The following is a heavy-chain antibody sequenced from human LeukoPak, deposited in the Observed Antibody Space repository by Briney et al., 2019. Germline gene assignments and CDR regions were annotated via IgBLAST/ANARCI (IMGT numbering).Heavy chain of an antibody. D-gene: IGHD7-27*01. CDR1: GGSISSSSYY. J-gene: IGHJ4*02. Sequence: PSETLSLTCTVSGGSISSSSYYWGWIRQPPGKGLEWIGSIYYSGSTYYNPSLKSRVTISVDTSKNQFSLKLSSVTAADTAVYYCARSFPTPGWGSGFDYWGQGTLVTVSS. CDR2: IYYSGST. V-gene: IGHV4-39*01. CDR3: ARSFPTPGWGSGFDY.